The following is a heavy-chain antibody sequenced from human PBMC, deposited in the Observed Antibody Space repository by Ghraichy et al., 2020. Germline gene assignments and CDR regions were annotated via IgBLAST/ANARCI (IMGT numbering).Heavy chain of an antibody. J-gene: IGHJ4*02. V-gene: IGHV3-43*02. D-gene: IGHD5-18*01. CDR2: ISGDGGST. Sequence: GGSLRLSCAASGFTFDDYAMHWVRQAPGKGLEWVSLISGDGGSTYYADSVKGRFTISRDNSKNSLYLQMNSLRTEDTALYYCAKDKRWLQRGDYYFDYWGQGTLVTVSS. CDR3: AKDKRWLQRGDYYFDY. CDR1: GFTFDDYA.